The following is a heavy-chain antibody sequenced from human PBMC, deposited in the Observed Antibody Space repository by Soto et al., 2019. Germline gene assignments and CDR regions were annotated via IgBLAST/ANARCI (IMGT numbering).Heavy chain of an antibody. CDR3: ARVEQWLSLYYYYGMDV. V-gene: IGHV4-61*01. D-gene: IGHD6-19*01. J-gene: IGHJ6*02. CDR1: GGSVSSGSYY. Sequence: PSETLSLTCTVSGGSVSSGSYYWSWIRQPPGKGLEWIGYIYYSGSTNYNPSLKSRVTISVDTSKNQFSLKLSSVTAADTAVYICARVEQWLSLYYYYGMDVWGQGTTVTVSS. CDR2: IYYSGST.